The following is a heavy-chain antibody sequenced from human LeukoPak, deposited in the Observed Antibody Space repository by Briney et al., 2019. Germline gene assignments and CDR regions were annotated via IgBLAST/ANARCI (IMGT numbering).Heavy chain of an antibody. CDR2: IYYRSTWYS. J-gene: IGHJ5*02. D-gene: IGHD5-18*01. Sequence: SQTLSLTCAISGDSVSRKSAGWNWIRQSPSRGLEWLGRIYYRSTWYSDFLTSRITISPDTYKNQFSLHLDSVTPEDTAVYYCARGGYSYGDWFDPWGQGTLVTVSS. V-gene: IGHV6-1*01. CDR3: ARGGYSYGDWFDP. CDR1: GDSVSRKSAG.